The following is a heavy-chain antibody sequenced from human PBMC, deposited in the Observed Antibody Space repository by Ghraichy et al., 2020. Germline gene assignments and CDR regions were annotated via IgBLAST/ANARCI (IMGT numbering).Heavy chain of an antibody. V-gene: IGHV3-9*01. Sequence: LSHTCAASGFRFDDYAMHWVRQAPGKGLEWVSGISWNSGSIGYADSVKGRFTISRDNKNSLYLQMNSLRAEDTALYYCAKDINFGNYYYYGMDVWGQGTTVTVSS. D-gene: IGHD1-20*01. CDR3: AKDINFGNYYYYGMDV. CDR1: GFRFDDYA. CDR2: ISWNSGSI. J-gene: IGHJ6*02.